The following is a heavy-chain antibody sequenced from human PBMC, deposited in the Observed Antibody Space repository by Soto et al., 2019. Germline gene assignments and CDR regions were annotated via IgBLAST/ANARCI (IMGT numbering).Heavy chain of an antibody. J-gene: IGHJ4*02. CDR3: ARDLGGPDY. CDR2: LSSDGFGA. Sequence: HPGGSRRRSWAASGFSLSPYLMHWVRQVPGRGLEWVARLSSDGFGAAYADSVKGRFFISRDIARNTLSLQMNSLRADDTAVYYCARDLGGPDYWGRGTSVTVSS. V-gene: IGHV3-74*03. CDR1: GFSLSPYL. D-gene: IGHD3-16*01.